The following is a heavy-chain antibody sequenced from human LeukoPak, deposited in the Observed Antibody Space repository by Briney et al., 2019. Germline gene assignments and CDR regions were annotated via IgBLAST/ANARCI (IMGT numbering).Heavy chain of an antibody. CDR2: INHSGST. CDR3: ATLSGWYCSSTSCYTGAFDI. CDR1: GGSFSGYY. Sequence: SETLSLTCAVYGGSFSGYYWSWIRQPPGKGLEWIGEINHSGSTNYNPSLKSRVTISVDTSKNQFSLKLSSVTAADTAVYYCATLSGWYCSSTSCYTGAFDIWGQGTMVTVSS. V-gene: IGHV4-34*01. D-gene: IGHD2-2*02. J-gene: IGHJ3*02.